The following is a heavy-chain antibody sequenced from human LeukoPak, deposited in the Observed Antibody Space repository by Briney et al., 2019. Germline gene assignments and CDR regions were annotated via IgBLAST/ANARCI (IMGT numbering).Heavy chain of an antibody. Sequence: PSETLSLTCTVSGSSISSSSYYWGWIRQPPGKGLEWIGSIYYSGSTYYNPSLKSRVTISVDTSKNQFSLKLSSVTAADTAVYYCARHREWENWFDPWGQGTLVTVSS. D-gene: IGHD1-26*01. V-gene: IGHV4-39*01. CDR2: IYYSGST. J-gene: IGHJ5*02. CDR3: ARHREWENWFDP. CDR1: GSSISSSSYY.